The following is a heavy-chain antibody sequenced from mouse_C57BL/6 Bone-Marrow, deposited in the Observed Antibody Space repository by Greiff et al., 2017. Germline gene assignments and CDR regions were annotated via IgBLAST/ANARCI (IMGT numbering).Heavy chain of an antibody. CDR1: GYTFTSYW. J-gene: IGHJ4*01. CDR3: TSATVGGYYAMDY. CDR2: IYPGNSDT. V-gene: IGHV1-5*01. Sequence: VQLQQSGTVLARPGASVKMSCKTSGYTFTSYWMHWVKQRPGQGLEWIGAIYPGNSDTSYNQKFKGKAKLTAVTSASTAYMELSGLTNEDSAVYYCTSATVGGYYAMDYWGQGTSVTVSS. D-gene: IGHD1-1*01.